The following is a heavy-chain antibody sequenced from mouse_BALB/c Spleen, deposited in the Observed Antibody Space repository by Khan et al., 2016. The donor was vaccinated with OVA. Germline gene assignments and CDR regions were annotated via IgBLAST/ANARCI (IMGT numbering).Heavy chain of an antibody. V-gene: IGHV8-12*01. CDR3: ARRPRGVYSDYLFAY. J-gene: IGHJ3*01. CDR2: IYWDDDK. CDR1: GFSLSASGVS. Sequence: QVTLKESGPGILQPSQTLSLTCSFSGFSLSASGVSVSWIRQPSGKGLEWLAHIYWDDDKHYNPSLKSRLTISKDTSRNQVFLMITSVDTADTATYYCARRPRGVYSDYLFAYWGQGTLVTVSA. D-gene: IGHD2-4*01.